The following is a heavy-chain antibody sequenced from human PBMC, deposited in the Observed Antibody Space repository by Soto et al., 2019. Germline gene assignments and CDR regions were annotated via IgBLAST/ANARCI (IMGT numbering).Heavy chain of an antibody. V-gene: IGHV4-31*02. D-gene: IGHD1-7*01. CDR1: GGSISRVAYY. CDR2: VYHTGNT. J-gene: IGHJ5*02. Sequence: TLSLTCTVSGGSISRVAYYWSWVRQLPGKGLEWIGYVYHTGNTDYNPSLKSRISISVDTSKNQFSMDLKDVTAADTAVYYCAVDKTIEGPNWLDPWGQGNLVTVSS. CDR3: AVDKTIEGPNWLDP.